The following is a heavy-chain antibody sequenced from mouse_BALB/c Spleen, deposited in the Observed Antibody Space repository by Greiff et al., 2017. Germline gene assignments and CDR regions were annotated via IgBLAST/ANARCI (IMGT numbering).Heavy chain of an antibody. J-gene: IGHJ4*01. CDR3: ARDMRRLQYYAMDY. D-gene: IGHD1-2*01. CDR1: GFTFSSYA. Sequence: EVQGVESGGGLVKPGGSLKLSCAASGFTFSSYAMSWVRQSPEKRLEWVAEISSGGSYTYYPDTVTGRFTISRDNAKNTLYLEMSSLRSEDTAMYYCARDMRRLQYYAMDYWGQGTSVTVSS. CDR2: ISSGGSYT. V-gene: IGHV5-9-4*01.